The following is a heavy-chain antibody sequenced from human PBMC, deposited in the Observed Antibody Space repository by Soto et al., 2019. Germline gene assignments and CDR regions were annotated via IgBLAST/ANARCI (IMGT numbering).Heavy chain of an antibody. D-gene: IGHD4-17*01. CDR1: GYTFTGYY. Sequence: ASVKVSCKASGYTFTGYYMHWVRQAPGQGLEWMGWINPNSGGTNYAQKFQGRVTMTRDTSISTAYMELSRLRSDDTAVYYCARDLREDYGDYEGYYYYCGMDVWGQGTTVTVSS. V-gene: IGHV1-2*02. CDR2: INPNSGGT. CDR3: ARDLREDYGDYEGYYYYCGMDV. J-gene: IGHJ6*02.